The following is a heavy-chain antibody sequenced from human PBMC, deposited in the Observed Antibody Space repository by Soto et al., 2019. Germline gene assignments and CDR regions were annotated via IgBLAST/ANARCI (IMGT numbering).Heavy chain of an antibody. CDR2: IYYSGST. V-gene: IGHV4-30-4*01. CDR3: AREGPSIAARPDPEYFPH. D-gene: IGHD6-6*01. Sequence: QPPGKILEWIGYIYYSGSTYYNPSLKSRVTISVDTSKNQFSLKLSSVTAADTAVYYCAREGPSIAARPDPEYFPHSGQGTLVLVSS. J-gene: IGHJ1*01.